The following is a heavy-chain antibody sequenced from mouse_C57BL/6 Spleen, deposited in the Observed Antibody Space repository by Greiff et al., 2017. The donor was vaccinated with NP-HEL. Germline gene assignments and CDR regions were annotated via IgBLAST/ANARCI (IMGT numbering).Heavy chain of an antibody. D-gene: IGHD2-5*01. Sequence: QVQLQQPGAELVKPGASVKLSCKASGYTFTSYWMHWVKQRPGQGLEWIGMIHPNSGSTNYNEKFKSKATLTVDKSSSTAYMQLSSLTSEDSAVYYCARRSNYLSMDYWGQGTSVTVSS. V-gene: IGHV1-64*01. CDR1: GYTFTSYW. J-gene: IGHJ4*01. CDR2: IHPNSGST. CDR3: ARRSNYLSMDY.